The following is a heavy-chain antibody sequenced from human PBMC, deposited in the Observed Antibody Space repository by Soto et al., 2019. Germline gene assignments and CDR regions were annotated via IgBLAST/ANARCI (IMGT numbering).Heavy chain of an antibody. J-gene: IGHJ6*02. CDR1: GYSFTSYW. Sequence: GESLKISCKGSGYSFTSYWIGWVRQMPGKGLEWMGIIYPGDSDTRYSPTFQGQVTISADKSISTAYLQWSSLKASDTAMYYCARTSAAGKYYYGMDVWGQGTTVTVSS. V-gene: IGHV5-51*01. CDR2: IYPGDSDT. D-gene: IGHD6-13*01. CDR3: ARTSAAGKYYYGMDV.